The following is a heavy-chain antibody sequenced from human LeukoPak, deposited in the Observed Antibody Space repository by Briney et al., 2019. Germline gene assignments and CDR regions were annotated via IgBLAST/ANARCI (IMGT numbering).Heavy chain of an antibody. V-gene: IGHV4-39*07. J-gene: IGHJ4*02. CDR2: IYYSGST. CDR1: GGSISSSSYY. D-gene: IGHD3-22*01. Sequence: PSETLSLTCTVSGGSISSSSYYWGWIRQPPGKGLEWIGSIYYSGSTYYNPSLKSRVTISVDTSKNQFSLKLSSVTATDTAVYYCARVTYYYDSSGYHFDYWGQGTLVTVSS. CDR3: ARVTYYYDSSGYHFDY.